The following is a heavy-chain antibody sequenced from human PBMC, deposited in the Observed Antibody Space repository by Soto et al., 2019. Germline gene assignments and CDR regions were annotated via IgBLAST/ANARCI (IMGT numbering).Heavy chain of an antibody. Sequence: GASVKVSCKASGYIFTSYGISWVRQAPGQGLEWMGWISAYNGDTNYAQKLQGRVTMTTDTSTSTAYMELRSLRSDDTAVYYCARGYDFWSGYQQLDYWGQGTLVTVSS. J-gene: IGHJ4*02. V-gene: IGHV1-18*01. CDR1: GYIFTSYG. CDR2: ISAYNGDT. D-gene: IGHD3-3*01. CDR3: ARGYDFWSGYQQLDY.